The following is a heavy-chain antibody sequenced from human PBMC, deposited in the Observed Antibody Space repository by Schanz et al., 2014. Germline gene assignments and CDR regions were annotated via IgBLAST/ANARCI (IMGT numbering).Heavy chain of an antibody. CDR1: GFMFGGYW. Sequence: EVQLVESGGGLVQPGGSLRLSCAGSGFMFGGYWMSWVRQAPGKGLEWVANIKQDGSEKFYVDSVKGRFTISRDNSKNTLYLQMNSLRTEDTAVYFCAKSYDTSGYSGFDYWGQGTLVTVSS. J-gene: IGHJ4*02. CDR2: IKQDGSEK. CDR3: AKSYDTSGYSGFDY. D-gene: IGHD3-22*01. V-gene: IGHV3-7*01.